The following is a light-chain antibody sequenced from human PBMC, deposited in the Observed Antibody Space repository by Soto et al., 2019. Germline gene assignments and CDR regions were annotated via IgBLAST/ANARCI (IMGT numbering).Light chain of an antibody. CDR3: QPYNNWPLT. V-gene: IGKV3-15*01. CDR1: QTVSSS. J-gene: IGKJ4*01. Sequence: EIVLTQSPATLSLSPGERATLSCRASQTVSSSLAWYQQKPGQAPRLLIYDTSTRATGVPARFSGSRSGPEFTLTINSLQSEDFAIYYCQPYNNWPLTFGGGTKV. CDR2: DTS.